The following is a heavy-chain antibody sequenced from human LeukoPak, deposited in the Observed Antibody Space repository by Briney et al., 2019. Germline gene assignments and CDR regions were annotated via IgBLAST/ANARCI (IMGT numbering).Heavy chain of an antibody. CDR2: LSDDGCKT. V-gene: IGHV3-23*01. CDR3: AIGCRGDCLSSGYEY. Sequence: GGSLRLSCAASGFTFSNYGMNWVRQAPGKGLEWVSGLSDDGCKTYYADSVKGRFTISRDNAQNTLYLLMNSLTAEDTAIYYCAIGCRGDCLSSGYEYWGQGILVTVSS. J-gene: IGHJ4*02. D-gene: IGHD2-21*02. CDR1: GFTFSNYG.